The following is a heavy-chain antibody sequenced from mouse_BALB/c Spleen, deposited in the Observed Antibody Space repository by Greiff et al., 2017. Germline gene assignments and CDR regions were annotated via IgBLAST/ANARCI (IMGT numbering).Heavy chain of an antibody. V-gene: IGHV3-8*02. CDR3: ARWGAGQVAY. CDR1: GVSLTRGY. J-gene: IGHJ3*01. Sequence: DVLLVASGPSLVKPSQTLSLTCSVPGVSLTRGYWNLIRKFPENKLEYIGYISYRGSTYYNPSLKSRISITRDTSKNQYYLQLNSVTTEDTATYYGARWGAGQVAYWGQGTLVTVSA. D-gene: IGHD6-1*01. CDR2: ISYRGST.